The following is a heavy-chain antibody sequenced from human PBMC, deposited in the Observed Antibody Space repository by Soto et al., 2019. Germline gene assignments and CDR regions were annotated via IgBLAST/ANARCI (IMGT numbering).Heavy chain of an antibody. CDR3: ARDGDGAAYCGGDCYTSYYFDY. CDR1: GFTFSSYA. Sequence: QVQLVESGGGVVQPGRSLRLSCAASGFTFSSYAMHWVRQAPGKGLEWVAVISYDGSNKYYADSVKGRFTISRDNSKNILYLQMNSLRAEDTAVYYCARDGDGAAYCGGDCYTSYYFDYWGQGTLVTVSS. CDR2: ISYDGSNK. D-gene: IGHD2-21*02. V-gene: IGHV3-30-3*01. J-gene: IGHJ4*02.